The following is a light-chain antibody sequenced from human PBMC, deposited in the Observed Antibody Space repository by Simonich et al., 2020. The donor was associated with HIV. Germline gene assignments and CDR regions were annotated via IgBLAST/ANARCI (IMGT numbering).Light chain of an antibody. CDR1: QDISNY. CDR3: QQLNSYPPFT. V-gene: IGKV1-9*01. CDR2: VAS. Sequence: IQLTQSPSFLSASVGDRCTITCRASQDISNYLAWYQQKPGKAPKLLIYVASTMQSGVPSRFSGSGSGTEFTLTISRLQPEDFATYYCQQLNSYPPFTFGPGTKVDIK. J-gene: IGKJ3*01.